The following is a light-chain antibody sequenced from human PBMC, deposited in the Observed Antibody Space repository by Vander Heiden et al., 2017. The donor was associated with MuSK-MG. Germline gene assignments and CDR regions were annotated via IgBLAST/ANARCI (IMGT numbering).Light chain of an antibody. J-gene: IGKJ1*01. Sequence: SVMTQSPDSLAVSLGERATINCKSSQSVLYSPNNKNYLAWYQQKPGQPPKLLIYWASTRESGVPDRFSGSGSGTDFTLTISSLQAEDVAVYYCQQDYSTPRTFGQGTKVEIK. CDR3: QQDYSTPRT. V-gene: IGKV4-1*01. CDR2: WAS. CDR1: QSVLYSPNNKNY.